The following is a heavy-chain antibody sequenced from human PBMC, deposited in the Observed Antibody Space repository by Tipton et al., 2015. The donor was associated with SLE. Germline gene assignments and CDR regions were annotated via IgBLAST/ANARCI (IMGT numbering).Heavy chain of an antibody. Sequence: TLSLTCAVYVGSFSGHHWTWIRQPPGKGLEWIGEINQSGNTDYKSSLKSRVTISVDTSKNQFSLKLTSVTAADTAVYYCARDPKADYDDVWGSRSASGGFDIWGQGTMVTVSS. J-gene: IGHJ3*02. CDR1: VGSFSGHH. V-gene: IGHV4-34*01. D-gene: IGHD3-16*01. CDR2: INQSGNT. CDR3: ARDPKADYDDVWGSRSASGGFDI.